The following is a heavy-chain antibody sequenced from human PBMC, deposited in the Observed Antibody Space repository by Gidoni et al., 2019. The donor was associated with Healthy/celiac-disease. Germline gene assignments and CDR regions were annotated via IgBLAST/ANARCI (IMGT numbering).Heavy chain of an antibody. CDR1: GGSFSGYY. J-gene: IGHJ2*01. CDR2: INHSGST. D-gene: IGHD6-13*01. V-gene: IGHV4-34*01. Sequence: QVQLQPWAAGLLKPSDTLSLTCAVYGGSFSGYYWSWIRQPPGKGLEWIGEINHSGSTNYNPSLKSRVTISVDTSKNQFSLKLSSVTAADTAVYYCARAPRSSSWRPYWCFDLWGRGTLVTVSS. CDR3: ARAPRSSSWRPYWCFDL.